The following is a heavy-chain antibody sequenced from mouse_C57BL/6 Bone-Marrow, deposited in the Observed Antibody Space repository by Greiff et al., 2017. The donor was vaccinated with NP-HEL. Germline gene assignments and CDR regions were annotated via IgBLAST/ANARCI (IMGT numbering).Heavy chain of an antibody. J-gene: IGHJ3*01. V-gene: IGHV5-17*01. Sequence: EVQVVESGGGLVKPGGSLKLSCAASGFTFSDYGMHWVRQAPEKGLEWVAYISSGSSTIYYAATVKGRFTISRDNAKNTLFLQMTSLRSEDTAMYYCAVLGFAYWGQGTLVTVSA. CDR2: ISSGSSTI. CDR3: AVLGFAY. D-gene: IGHD4-1*01. CDR1: GFTFSDYG.